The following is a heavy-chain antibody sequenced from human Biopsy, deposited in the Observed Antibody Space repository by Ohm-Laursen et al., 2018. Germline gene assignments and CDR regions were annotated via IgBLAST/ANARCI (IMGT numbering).Heavy chain of an antibody. Sequence: SLRLSCAASGFTFSSFSMNWVRQAPGKGLEWISYISETSSHIYDADSVRGRFTVARDIAKNSLYLQLNSLRVEDTAVYYCAGEQPALSGGGSWFDSWGQGTLVIVSS. CDR3: AGEQPALSGGGSWFDS. CDR2: ISETSSHI. D-gene: IGHD6-19*01. J-gene: IGHJ5*01. V-gene: IGHV3-21*01. CDR1: GFTFSSFS.